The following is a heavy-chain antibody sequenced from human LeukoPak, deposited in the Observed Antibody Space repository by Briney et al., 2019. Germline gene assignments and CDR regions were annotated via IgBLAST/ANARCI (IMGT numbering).Heavy chain of an antibody. J-gene: IGHJ2*01. V-gene: IGHV3-7*04. CDR1: GFTFSSYW. CDR2: IKQDGSEK. D-gene: IGHD2-2*01. CDR3: ARGVPAAISNSYFDL. Sequence: GGSLRLSCAASGFTFSSYWMSWVRQAPGKGLEWVANIKQDGSEKYYVDSVKGRFTISRDNAKDSLYLQMNSLRAEDTAVYYCARGVPAAISNSYFDLWRRGPLVTVSS.